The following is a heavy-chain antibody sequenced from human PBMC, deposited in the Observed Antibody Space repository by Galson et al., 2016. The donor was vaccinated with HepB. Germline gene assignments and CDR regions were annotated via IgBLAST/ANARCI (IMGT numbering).Heavy chain of an antibody. Sequence: SVKVSCKASGYTFTNYYMHWVRQAPGQGLEWMGRINPSGGSTNYAQKFQGRVTMTRDTSTSTVYMELSSLRSEDTAVYCCAKDRDGSAAERGTTSRGFEPWGQGTPVTVSS. CDR1: GYTFTNYY. CDR2: INPSGGST. V-gene: IGHV1-46*01. J-gene: IGHJ5*02. D-gene: IGHD2-15*01. CDR3: AKDRDGSAAERGTTSRGFEP.